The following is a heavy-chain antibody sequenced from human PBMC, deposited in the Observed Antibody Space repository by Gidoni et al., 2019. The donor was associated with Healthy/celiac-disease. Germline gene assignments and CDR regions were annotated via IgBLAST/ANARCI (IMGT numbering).Heavy chain of an antibody. CDR3: ASMVVPAAMGDWFDP. J-gene: IGHJ5*02. CDR2: IYSGGST. Sequence: EVQLVESGGGLIQPGGSLRLSCAASGFTVSSNYMSWVRQAPGKGLEWVSVIYSGGSTYYADSVKGRFTISRDNSKNTLYLQMNSLRAEDTAVYYCASMVVPAAMGDWFDPWGQGTLVTVSS. V-gene: IGHV3-53*01. D-gene: IGHD2-2*01. CDR1: GFTVSSNY.